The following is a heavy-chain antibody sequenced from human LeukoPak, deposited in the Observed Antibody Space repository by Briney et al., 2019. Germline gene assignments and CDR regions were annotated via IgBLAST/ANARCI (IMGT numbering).Heavy chain of an antibody. CDR3: ARAHLKASGYYPIHAFDI. V-gene: IGHV4-59*01. Sequence: PSETLSLTCTVSGGSISSYYWSWIRQPPGKGLEWIGYIYYSGSTNHNPSLKSRVTISVDTSKNQFSLKLSSVTAADTAVYYCARAHLKASGYYPIHAFDIWGQGTMVTVSS. CDR1: GGSISSYY. D-gene: IGHD3-3*01. J-gene: IGHJ3*02. CDR2: IYYSGST.